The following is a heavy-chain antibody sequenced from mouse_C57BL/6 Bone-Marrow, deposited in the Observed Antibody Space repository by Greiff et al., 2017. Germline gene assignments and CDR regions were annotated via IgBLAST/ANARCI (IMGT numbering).Heavy chain of an antibody. D-gene: IGHD1-1*01. J-gene: IGHJ4*01. V-gene: IGHV14-4*01. CDR1: GFNFKDDY. CDR2: IDPENGDT. CDR3: TTYRFPYYGSSMDY. Sequence: VQLKQPGAELVRPGASVKLSCTASGFNFKDDYMHWVKQRPEQGLEWIGWIDPENGDTEYASKFQGKATITADTSSNTAYLQLSSLTSADTAVYYCTTYRFPYYGSSMDYWGQGTSVTVSS.